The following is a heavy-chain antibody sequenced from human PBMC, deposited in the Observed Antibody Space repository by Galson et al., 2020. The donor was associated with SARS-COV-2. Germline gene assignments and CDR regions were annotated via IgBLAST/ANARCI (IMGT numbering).Heavy chain of an antibody. CDR2: ICHDGACT. CDR1: GFNFDTYA. V-gene: IGHV3-23*01. Sequence: GGSLRLSCAASGFNFDTYAMAWVRQAPGKGLEWLSNICHDGACTYYADSVKGRFTISRDNSKNILFLEMNSLRVEDTAKYYCAKEGGTGWATDFFPHXGXGAXXTVSS. J-gene: IGHJ1*01. CDR3: AKEGGTGWATDFFPH. D-gene: IGHD6-19*01.